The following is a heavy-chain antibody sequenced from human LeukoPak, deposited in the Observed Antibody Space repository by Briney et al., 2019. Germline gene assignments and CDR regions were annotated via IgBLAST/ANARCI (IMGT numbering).Heavy chain of an antibody. D-gene: IGHD3-22*01. J-gene: IGHJ6*03. CDR1: GGSISSYY. V-gene: IGHV4-4*07. Sequence: KASETLSLTCTVAGGSISSYYWGCVRQPAGEGLEWVGRIYTSGSTSHNPCIKSRVTMSVDPSKNQLSLQLSSVTAADTAVYYCARAVGNYASSGLYYYYYMDVWGKGTTVTVSS. CDR2: IYTSGST. CDR3: ARAVGNYASSGLYYYYYMDV.